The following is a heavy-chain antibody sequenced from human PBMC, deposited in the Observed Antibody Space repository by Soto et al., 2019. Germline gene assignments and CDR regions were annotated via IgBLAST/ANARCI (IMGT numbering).Heavy chain of an antibody. D-gene: IGHD1-26*01. Sequence: SETLSLTCTVSGDSISSGFYFWGWVRQPPGKGLEWIGTIYYSGSTYYTPSLKSRVTISVDTSQNQFSLELSSVTAADTAVYYCARGLITGSQYSGGWYYFDSWGQGTQVTVSS. CDR1: GDSISSGFYF. V-gene: IGHV4-39*01. J-gene: IGHJ4*02. CDR3: ARGLITGSQYSGGWYYFDS. CDR2: IYYSGST.